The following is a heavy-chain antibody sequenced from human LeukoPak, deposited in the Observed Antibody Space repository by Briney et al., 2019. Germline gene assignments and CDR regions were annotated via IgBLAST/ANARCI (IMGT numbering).Heavy chain of an antibody. J-gene: IGHJ4*02. Sequence: SETLSLTCTVSGGSISSSSYYWGWIRQPPGKGLEWIGSIYYSGSTYYNPSLRSRVTISVDTSKNQFSLKLSSVTAADTAVYYCAGAPINYGSGSYYFDYWGQGTLVTVSS. CDR3: AGAPINYGSGSYYFDY. CDR2: IYYSGST. D-gene: IGHD3-10*01. V-gene: IGHV4-39*07. CDR1: GGSISSSSYY.